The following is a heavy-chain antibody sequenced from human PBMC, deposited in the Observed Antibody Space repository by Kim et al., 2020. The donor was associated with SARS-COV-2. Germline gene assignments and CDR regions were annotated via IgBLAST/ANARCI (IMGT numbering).Heavy chain of an antibody. CDR3: AKCVTTADWYFDL. Sequence: GGSLRLSCAASGFTFSSYAMSWVRQAPGKGLEWVSDISGSGGTTHYADSVRGRFTISRDNSKNTLYLQMNSLRAEDTAVYYCAKCVTTADWYFDLWGRGTLVTVSS. J-gene: IGHJ2*01. CDR2: ISGSGGTT. V-gene: IGHV3-23*01. D-gene: IGHD4-17*01. CDR1: GFTFSSYA.